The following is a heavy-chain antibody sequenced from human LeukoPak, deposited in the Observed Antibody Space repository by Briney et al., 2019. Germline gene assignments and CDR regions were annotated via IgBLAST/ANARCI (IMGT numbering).Heavy chain of an antibody. D-gene: IGHD3-22*01. CDR1: GGSISSYY. J-gene: IGHJ5*02. CDR3: ATYYYDSSGYSGWFDP. CDR2: IYYSGST. Sequence: PSETLSLTCTVSGGSISSYYWSWIRQPPGKGPEWIGYIYYSGSTNYNPSLKSRVTISLDTSKNQFSLKLSSVTAADTAVYYCATYYYDSSGYSGWFDPWGQGTLVTVSS. V-gene: IGHV4-59*01.